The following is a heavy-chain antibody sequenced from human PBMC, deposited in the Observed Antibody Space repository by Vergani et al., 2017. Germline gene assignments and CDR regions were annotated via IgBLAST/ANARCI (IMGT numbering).Heavy chain of an antibody. CDR3: ARISYDFWSGYYAYYYYGMDV. V-gene: IGHV4-34*01. CDR1: GGSFSGYY. J-gene: IGHJ6*02. CDR2: INHSGST. D-gene: IGHD3-3*01. Sequence: QVQLQQWGAGLLKPSETLSLTCAVYGGSFSGYYWSWIRQPPGKGLEWIGEINHSGSTNYNPSLKSRVTISVDTSKNQFSLKLSSVTAADTAVYYCARISYDFWSGYYAYYYYGMDVWGQGPTVTVSS.